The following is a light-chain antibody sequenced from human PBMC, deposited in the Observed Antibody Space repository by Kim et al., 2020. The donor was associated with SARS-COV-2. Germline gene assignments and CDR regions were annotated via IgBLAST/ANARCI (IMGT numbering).Light chain of an antibody. Sequence: ASVGDRVAIPCRASQDISSWLAWYQQKPGKAPKVLIYEASNLQSGVPSRFSGSGSGTDFTLTINSLQPEDFATYYCQQAHSFPLTFGGGTKVDIK. CDR1: QDISSW. CDR2: EAS. J-gene: IGKJ4*01. V-gene: IGKV1D-12*01. CDR3: QQAHSFPLT.